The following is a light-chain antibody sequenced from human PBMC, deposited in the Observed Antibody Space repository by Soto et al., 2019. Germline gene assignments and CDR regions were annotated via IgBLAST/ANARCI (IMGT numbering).Light chain of an antibody. CDR1: SSDVGGYNY. CDR2: DVT. J-gene: IGLJ1*01. Sequence: QSVLTQPRSVSGSPGQSVTISCTGTSSDVGGYNYVSWYQHHPGKAPKLMIYDVTKRPSGVRDRFSASKSGNTASLTISGLQAEDEADYYCCSYAGSHTYVFGTGTKVTVL. CDR3: CSYAGSHTYV. V-gene: IGLV2-11*01.